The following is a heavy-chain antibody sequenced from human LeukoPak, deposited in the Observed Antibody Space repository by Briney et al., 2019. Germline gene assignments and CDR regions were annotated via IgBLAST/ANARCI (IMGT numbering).Heavy chain of an antibody. CDR1: GGSFSGYY. D-gene: IGHD6-13*01. Sequence: SETLPLTCAVYGGSFSGYYWSWIRQPPGKGLEWIGEINHSGSTNYNPSLKSRVTISVDTSKNQFSLKLSSVTAADTAVYYCARYQTPIAAAGSRYAFDIWGQGTMVTVSS. CDR3: ARYQTPIAAAGSRYAFDI. J-gene: IGHJ3*02. V-gene: IGHV4-34*01. CDR2: INHSGST.